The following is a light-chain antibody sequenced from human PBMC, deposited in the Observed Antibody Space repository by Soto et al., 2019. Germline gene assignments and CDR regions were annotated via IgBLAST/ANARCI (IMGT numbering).Light chain of an antibody. CDR3: QQYNSYTWT. Sequence: DLQMTQSPSSLSASVGDRVTITGRASQSISSYLNWYQKKPGKAPNLLIYKASTLESGVPSNFSGSGSGTEFTLTISSLQTEDFATYECQQYNSYTWTFGQGTKVDIK. CDR1: QSISSY. CDR2: KAS. V-gene: IGKV1-5*03. J-gene: IGKJ1*01.